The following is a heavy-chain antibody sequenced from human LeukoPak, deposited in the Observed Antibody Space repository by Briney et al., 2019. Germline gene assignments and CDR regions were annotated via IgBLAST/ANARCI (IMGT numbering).Heavy chain of an antibody. CDR3: ARDDLGYCNGGSCYSLYDY. CDR1: GYTFTGYY. D-gene: IGHD2-15*01. J-gene: IGHJ4*02. CDR2: ISAYNGNT. V-gene: IGHV1-18*04. Sequence: ASVKVSCKASGYTFTGYYMHWVRQAPGQGLEWMGWISAYNGNTNYVKKFQGRVTMTTDTSTTTAYMELRSLRSDDTAVYYRARDDLGYCNGGSCYSLYDYWGQGTLVTVSS.